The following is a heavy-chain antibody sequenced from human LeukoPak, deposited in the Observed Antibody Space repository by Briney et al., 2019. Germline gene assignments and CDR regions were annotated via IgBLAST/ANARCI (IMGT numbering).Heavy chain of an antibody. D-gene: IGHD2-8*01. Sequence: GASLKISSKGSGYSFTSSWIGWVRRLPGKGLQWMGIIYPDDSDTRYSPSFEGQITISVDKSISTSSLPWSTLKASDTAVYYCARHGHCTNGVCYSNYYYHMDVWGKGTTVTVSS. CDR2: IYPDDSDT. J-gene: IGHJ6*03. CDR1: GYSFTSSW. CDR3: ARHGHCTNGVCYSNYYYHMDV. V-gene: IGHV5-51*01.